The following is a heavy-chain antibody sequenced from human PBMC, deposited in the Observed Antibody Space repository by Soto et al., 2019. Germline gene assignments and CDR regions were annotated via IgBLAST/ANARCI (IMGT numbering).Heavy chain of an antibody. Sequence: QLQLQESGSGLVKPSQTLSLTCAVTGGSISSGGYSWSWIRQPPGKGLEWIGYIYHSGSTYYNPSLKSRVTISLDRSKKQFSLKLSSVTAAETAVYYCARGMTTVTTLDYWGQGTLVTVSS. V-gene: IGHV4-30-2*01. D-gene: IGHD4-17*01. CDR3: ARGMTTVTTLDY. CDR2: IYHSGST. J-gene: IGHJ4*02. CDR1: GGSISSGGYS.